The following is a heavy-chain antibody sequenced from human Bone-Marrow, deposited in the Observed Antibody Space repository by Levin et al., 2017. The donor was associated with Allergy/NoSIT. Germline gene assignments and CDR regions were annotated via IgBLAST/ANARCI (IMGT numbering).Heavy chain of an antibody. CDR1: GFSFWHYT. CDR3: ARDPARGYYDSSGYSGDH. Sequence: GGSLRLSCAASGFSFWHYTMNWVRQAPGKGLEWVSCISSSGDSTYYADSVKGRFTISRDNAKNSLYLQLNRLRDEDTALYYCARDPARGYYDSSGYSGDHWGQGTLVTVS. D-gene: IGHD3-22*01. J-gene: IGHJ4*02. CDR2: ISSSGDST. V-gene: IGHV3-48*02.